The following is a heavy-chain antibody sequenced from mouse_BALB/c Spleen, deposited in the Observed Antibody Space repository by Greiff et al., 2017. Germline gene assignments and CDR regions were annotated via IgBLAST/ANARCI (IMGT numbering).Heavy chain of an antibody. J-gene: IGHJ2*01. D-gene: IGHD4-1*01. Sequence: VQLKESGPELMKPGASVKISCKASGYSFTSYYMHWVKQSHGKSLEWIGYIDPFNGGTSYNQKFKGKATLTVDKSSSTAYMHLSSLTSEDSAVYYCARGLGHYFDYWGQGTTLTVSS. CDR3: ARGLGHYFDY. CDR1: GYSFTSYY. V-gene: IGHV1S135*01. CDR2: IDPFNGGT.